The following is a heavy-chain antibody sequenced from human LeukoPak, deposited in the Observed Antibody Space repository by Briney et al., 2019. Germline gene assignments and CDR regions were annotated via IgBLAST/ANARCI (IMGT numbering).Heavy chain of an antibody. CDR3: ATAAEWQADFDY. J-gene: IGHJ4*02. Sequence: ASVKVSCKISGYTLTELSMHWVRQAPGKGLEWMGGFDPEDGETIYAQKFQGRVTMTEDTSTDTAYMELSSLRSEDTAVYYCATAAEWQADFDYWGQGTLVTVSS. V-gene: IGHV1-24*01. CDR2: FDPEDGET. CDR1: GYTLTELS. D-gene: IGHD1-14*01.